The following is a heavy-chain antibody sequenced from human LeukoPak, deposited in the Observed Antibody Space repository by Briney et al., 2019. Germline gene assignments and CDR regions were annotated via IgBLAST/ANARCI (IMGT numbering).Heavy chain of an antibody. CDR3: ARLITHYDAFDI. CDR1: GYTFTSYG. V-gene: IGHV1-18*01. CDR2: ISAYNGNT. J-gene: IGHJ3*02. D-gene: IGHD3-16*01. Sequence: ASVKVSCKASGYTFTSYGISWVRQAPGQGLEWMGWISAYNGNTNYAQKLQGRVTMTADTSTSTAYMELRSLRSDDTAVYYCARLITHYDAFDIWGQGTMVTVSS.